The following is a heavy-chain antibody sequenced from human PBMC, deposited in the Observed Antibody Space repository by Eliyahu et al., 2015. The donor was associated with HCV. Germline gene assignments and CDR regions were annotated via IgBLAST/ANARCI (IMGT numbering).Heavy chain of an antibody. J-gene: IGHJ4*02. CDR2: IYSGGST. V-gene: IGHV3-53*01. CDR1: GFTVSSTY. Sequence: EVQLVESGGGLIQSGGSLRLSCAAXGFTVSSTYMAWVRQAPGKGLEGVSVIYSGGSTYYADSVKGRFTISRDNSKNTVYLQMNSLRVDDTAVYYCARDGAAAYWXQGTLVTVSS. CDR3: ARDGAAAY. D-gene: IGHD6-25*01.